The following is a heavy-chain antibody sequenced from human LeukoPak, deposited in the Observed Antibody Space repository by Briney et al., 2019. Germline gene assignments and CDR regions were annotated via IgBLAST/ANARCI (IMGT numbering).Heavy chain of an antibody. V-gene: IGHV1-58*02. J-gene: IGHJ6*03. Sequence: ASVKVSCKASGFTFTSSAMQWVRQARGQRLEWIGWIVVGSGNTNYAQKFQERVTITRDMSTSTAYMELSSLRSEDTAVYYCAADQRFGYTDYYYYMDVWGKETTVTVSS. D-gene: IGHD5-24*01. CDR3: AADQRFGYTDYYYYMDV. CDR1: GFTFTSSA. CDR2: IVVGSGNT.